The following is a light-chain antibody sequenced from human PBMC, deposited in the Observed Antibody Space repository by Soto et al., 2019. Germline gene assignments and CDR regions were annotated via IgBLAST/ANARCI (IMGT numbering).Light chain of an antibody. J-gene: IGKJ1*01. CDR1: QSVDSAF. CDR2: GAS. Sequence: EIVLTQSPGSLSLSLGERATLSCRASQSVDSAFFAWYQQKPGQPPRLLMYGASRRATGIPDRFSGSGSGAXXXXTXXXLXXXDXAXYXXQQYASSLTFGQGTKVEI. V-gene: IGKV3-20*01. CDR3: QQYASSLT.